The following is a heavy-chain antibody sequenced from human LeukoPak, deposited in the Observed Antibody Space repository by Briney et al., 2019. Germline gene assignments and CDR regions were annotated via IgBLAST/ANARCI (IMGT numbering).Heavy chain of an antibody. V-gene: IGHV4-4*02. J-gene: IGHJ5*02. CDR1: GGSISSNNW. CDR3: AREPRYCSGGSCAFDP. CDR2: INHSGST. D-gene: IGHD2-15*01. Sequence: SETLSLTCGVSGGSISSNNWWSWIRQPPGKGLEWIGEINHSGSTNYNPSLKSRVTISVDTSKNQFSLKLSSVTAADTAVYYCAREPRYCSGGSCAFDPWGQGTLVTVSS.